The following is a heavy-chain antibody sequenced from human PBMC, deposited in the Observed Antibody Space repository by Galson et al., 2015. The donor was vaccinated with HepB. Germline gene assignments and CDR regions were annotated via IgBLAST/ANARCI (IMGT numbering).Heavy chain of an antibody. CDR1: GYTFTAYA. CDR3: VTPLSNGYDYWDY. D-gene: IGHD5-12*01. J-gene: IGHJ4*02. Sequence: SVKVSCKASGYTFTAYAMNWVRQAPGQGLEWMGWISTHSGNPTYAQGFTGRFVFSLDTSVSTAYLQITSLKAEDTAVYYCVTPLSNGYDYWDYWGQGTLVTVSS. V-gene: IGHV7-4-1*02. CDR2: ISTHSGNP.